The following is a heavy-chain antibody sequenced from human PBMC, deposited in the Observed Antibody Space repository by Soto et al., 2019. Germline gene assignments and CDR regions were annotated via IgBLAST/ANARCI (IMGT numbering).Heavy chain of an antibody. D-gene: IGHD3-10*01. CDR3: ARDLGVRWSDP. V-gene: IGHV4-31*01. Sequence: QVQLQESGPGLVKPSQTLSLTCTVSGGSISSGGYYWSWIRQHPGKGLEWIWYIYYSGSTYYNPPVKRLVTISVDTSKNHFSLQLSSVTASDTAVYYCARDLGVRWSDPWGQGTLVTVSS. CDR1: GGSISSGGYY. CDR2: IYYSGST. J-gene: IGHJ5*02.